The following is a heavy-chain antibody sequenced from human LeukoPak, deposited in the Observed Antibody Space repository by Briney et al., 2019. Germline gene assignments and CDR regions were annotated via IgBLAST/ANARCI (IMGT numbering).Heavy chain of an antibody. CDR1: GFTFSTYW. Sequence: GGSLRLSCAASGFTFSTYWMHWVRQAPGKGLVWVSRIDNGGSTTLYADSVRGRFIISRDNAKNTLYLQMNSLRPEDTAIYYCARVRSDYSSSSPPDYWGQGTPVTVST. D-gene: IGHD6-6*01. V-gene: IGHV3-74*01. CDR2: IDNGGSTT. J-gene: IGHJ4*02. CDR3: ARVRSDYSSSSPPDY.